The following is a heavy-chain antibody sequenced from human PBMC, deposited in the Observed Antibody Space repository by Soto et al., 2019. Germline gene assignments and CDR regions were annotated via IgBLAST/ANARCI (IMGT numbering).Heavy chain of an antibody. D-gene: IGHD1-7*01. CDR1: GGSFTSNSW. Sequence: NPSESLYLTCAVSGGSFTSNSWWTWVRQPPGQGLEWIGEIYRTGSTNYNPSLKSRVTISLDKSENQFSLKVTSLTAADTAVYYCASRDPGTSVDYWGQGTLVTV. J-gene: IGHJ4*02. CDR3: ASRDPGTSVDY. CDR2: IYRTGST. V-gene: IGHV4-4*02.